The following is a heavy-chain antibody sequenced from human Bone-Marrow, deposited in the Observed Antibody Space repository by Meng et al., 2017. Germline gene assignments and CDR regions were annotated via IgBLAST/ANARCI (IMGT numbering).Heavy chain of an antibody. J-gene: IGHJ6*02. CDR2: IYSGGST. D-gene: IGHD3-10*01. Sequence: GESLKISCAASGFTVSSNYMSWVRQAPGKGLEWVSVIYSGGSTYYADSVKGRFTISRHNSKNTLYLQMNSLRAEDTAAYYCARDGYGSTKDYYYYGMDVWGQGTTVTVSS. V-gene: IGHV3-53*04. CDR1: GFTVSSNY. CDR3: ARDGYGSTKDYYYYGMDV.